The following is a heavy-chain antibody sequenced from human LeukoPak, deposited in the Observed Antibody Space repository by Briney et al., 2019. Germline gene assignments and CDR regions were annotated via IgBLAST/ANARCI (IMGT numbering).Heavy chain of an antibody. V-gene: IGHV3-15*01. CDR2: IKSKASEGTL. J-gene: IGHJ4*02. CDR1: GFTYKNAW. CDR3: TKDRLYSGSRNFDY. Sequence: GGSLRLSCSPSGFTYKNAWMHWLRQAPGRGAECVGRIKSKASEGTLDYAAPVTGRFTISRDDSHNVLYLQMNSLKTEDTGVYYCTKDRLYSGSRNFDYWGQGTLVTVSS. D-gene: IGHD1-26*01.